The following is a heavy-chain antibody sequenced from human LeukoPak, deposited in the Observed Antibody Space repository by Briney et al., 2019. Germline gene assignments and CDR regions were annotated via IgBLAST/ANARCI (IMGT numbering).Heavy chain of an antibody. CDR2: ISYDGSNK. Sequence: PGRSLRLSCAASGFTFSSYGMHWVRQAPGKGLEWVAIISYDGSNKYYADSVKGRFTISKDNSQNTLYLQMNSLRAEDTALYYCASHRGDYATGYFDYWGQGTLVTVSS. CDR3: ASHRGDYATGYFDY. CDR1: GFTFSSYG. J-gene: IGHJ4*02. D-gene: IGHD1-1*01. V-gene: IGHV3-30*03.